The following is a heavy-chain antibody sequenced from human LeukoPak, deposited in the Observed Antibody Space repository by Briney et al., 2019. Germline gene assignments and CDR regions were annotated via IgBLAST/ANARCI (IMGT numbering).Heavy chain of an antibody. D-gene: IGHD1-1*01. CDR1: GFTFSSYG. CDR2: NSGSDGGT. Sequence: GGSLRLSRAASGFTFSSYGMSWVRQAPGKGLEWVSTNSGSDGGTYYADSVKGRFTISRDNSKNTLYLQMNSLRAEDTAVYYCARVGNDFDPWGQGTLVTVSS. V-gene: IGHV3-23*01. J-gene: IGHJ5*02. CDR3: ARVGNDFDP.